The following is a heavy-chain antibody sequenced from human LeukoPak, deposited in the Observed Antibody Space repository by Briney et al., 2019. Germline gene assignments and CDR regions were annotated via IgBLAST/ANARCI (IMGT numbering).Heavy chain of an antibody. CDR3: ARGSPDMSDY. Sequence: GPVKVSCKVSGYTLTELSMHWVRQAPGKGLEWMGGFDPEDGETIYAQKFQGRVTMTRDTSTSTVYMELSSLRSEDTAVYYCARGSPDMSDYWGQGTLVTVSS. D-gene: IGHD1-14*01. CDR1: GYTLTELS. CDR2: FDPEDGET. V-gene: IGHV1-24*01. J-gene: IGHJ4*02.